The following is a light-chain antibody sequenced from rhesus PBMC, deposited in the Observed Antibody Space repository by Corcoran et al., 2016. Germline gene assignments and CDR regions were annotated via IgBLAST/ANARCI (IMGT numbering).Light chain of an antibody. CDR3: QQFYRTPFN. CDR2: AAS. V-gene: IGKV1-18*01. J-gene: IGKJ3*01. CDR1: QGINSW. Sequence: DIQMTQSPSSLSASVGDKVTITCRASQGINSWLAWYQQKPGKAPKLLIYAASSLESGVPSRFNGIGSGTDYTLTISILHPDDFATYYCQQFYRTPFNFGPVTKLDIK.